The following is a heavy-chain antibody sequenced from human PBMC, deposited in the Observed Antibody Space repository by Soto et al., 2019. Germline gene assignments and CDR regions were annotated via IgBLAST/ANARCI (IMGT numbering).Heavy chain of an antibody. V-gene: IGHV3-23*01. J-gene: IGHJ4*02. CDR2: IIGNGRST. CDR3: ARERVGRQWVEYYSDY. Sequence: EVPLLESGGGLVQPWGSLRLSCAASRFTFSDYAMSWVRQAPAKGLEWVSSIIGNGRSTYYADSVKGRFTISRDNSKNTMYLQMNSLSTEDTAVYYCARERVGRQWVEYYSDYWGQGTLVTVSS. CDR1: RFTFSDYA. D-gene: IGHD6-19*01.